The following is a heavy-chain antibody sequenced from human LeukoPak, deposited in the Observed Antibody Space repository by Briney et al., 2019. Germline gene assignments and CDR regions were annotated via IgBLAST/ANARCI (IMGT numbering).Heavy chain of an antibody. CDR3: AASMASFNWFDP. V-gene: IGHV3-74*01. J-gene: IGHJ5*02. D-gene: IGHD5-24*01. CDR2: ISKDGSST. CDR1: ASTFSSNW. Sequence: GGSLRLSCAASASTFSSNWMHWVRQAPGKGLVWVSRISKDGSSTNYADSVKGRFTISRDNAKNTLYLQMSSLTAEDTAVYYCAASMASFNWFDPWGQGTLVTVSS.